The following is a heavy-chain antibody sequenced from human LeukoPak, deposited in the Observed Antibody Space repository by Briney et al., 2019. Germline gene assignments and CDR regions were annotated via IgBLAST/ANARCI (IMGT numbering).Heavy chain of an antibody. J-gene: IGHJ5*02. CDR2: MRQDGSDK. CDR1: GFTFSNYG. CDR3: AQGIAVSRFDP. D-gene: IGHD6-19*01. Sequence: GGSLRLSCAASGFTFSNYGMHWVRQAPGKGPEWVADMRQDGSDKYYLDSVRGRFFISGDIVKNSVSLHMNRLSVEDTAMYYCAQGIAVSRFDPWGQGTLVTVSS. V-gene: IGHV3-7*01.